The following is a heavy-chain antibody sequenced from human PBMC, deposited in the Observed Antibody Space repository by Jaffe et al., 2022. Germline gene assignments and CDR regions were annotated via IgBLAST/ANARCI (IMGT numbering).Heavy chain of an antibody. CDR1: GFTFSNYY. CDR2: IGGSGSGI. J-gene: IGHJ6*03. Sequence: QVQLVESGGGLVKPGGSLRLSCAASGFTFSNYYMSWIRQAPGKGLEWISYIGGSGSGIYYADSVKGRFTISRDNAKNLVYLQMNSLRAEDTAVYYCARDVYYYYYMDVWGKGTTVTVSS. V-gene: IGHV3-11*01. CDR3: ARDVYYYYYMDV.